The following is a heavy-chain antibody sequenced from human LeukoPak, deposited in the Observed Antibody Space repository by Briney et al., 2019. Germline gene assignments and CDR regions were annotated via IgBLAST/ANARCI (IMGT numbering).Heavy chain of an antibody. V-gene: IGHV4-61*02. J-gene: IGHJ4*02. CDR3: ARQGYSGYVVDY. Sequence: SETLSLTCTVSGGSISSGSYYWSWIRQPAGKGLEWVGRIYTSGSTSYNPALKSRVTISVDTSKNQFSLKLSSVTAADTAVYYCARQGYSGYVVDYWGQGTLVTVSS. D-gene: IGHD5-12*01. CDR2: IYTSGST. CDR1: GGSISSGSYY.